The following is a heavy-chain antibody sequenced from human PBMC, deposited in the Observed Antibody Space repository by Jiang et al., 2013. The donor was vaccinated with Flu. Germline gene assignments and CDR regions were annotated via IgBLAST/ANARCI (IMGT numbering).Heavy chain of an antibody. CDR1: GDSVSSNSAA. CDR2: TYYRSKWYN. Sequence: TSQTLSLTCAISGDSVSSNSAAWNWIRQSPSRGLEWLGRTYYRSKWYNDYVVSVKSRITINPDTSKNQFSLQLNSVTPEDTAVYYCAREGLYYYDSSGYQLFDYWGQGTLVTVSS. D-gene: IGHD3-22*01. J-gene: IGHJ4*02. V-gene: IGHV6-1*01. CDR3: AREGLYYYDSSGYQLFDY.